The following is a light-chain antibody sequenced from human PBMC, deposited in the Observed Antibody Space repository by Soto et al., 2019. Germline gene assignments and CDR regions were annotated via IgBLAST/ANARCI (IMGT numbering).Light chain of an antibody. Sequence: EIVMTQSPATLSVSPGERATLSCRASQSVSSNLAWYQQKPGQAPRLLIYGASTRATGIPARFSRSGSGTEFSLTISSLPSEDCAVYYCQQYNNWPPPTFGGGTKVEIK. CDR2: GAS. V-gene: IGKV3-15*01. CDR1: QSVSSN. J-gene: IGKJ4*01. CDR3: QQYNNWPPPT.